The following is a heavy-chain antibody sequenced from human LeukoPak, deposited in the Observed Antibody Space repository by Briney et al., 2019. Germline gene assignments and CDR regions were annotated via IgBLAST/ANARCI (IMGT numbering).Heavy chain of an antibody. Sequence: GASVKVSCKVSGYTFTDYYMHWVQQAPGKGLEWMGLVDPEDGETIYAEKFQGRVTITADTSTDTAYMELSSLRSEDTAVYYCATARYYDYVWGSYRYPRHYYYCGMDVWGKGTTVTVSS. CDR3: ATARYYDYVWGSYRYPRHYYYCGMDV. J-gene: IGHJ6*04. V-gene: IGHV1-69-2*01. CDR2: VDPEDGET. D-gene: IGHD3-16*02. CDR1: GYTFTDYY.